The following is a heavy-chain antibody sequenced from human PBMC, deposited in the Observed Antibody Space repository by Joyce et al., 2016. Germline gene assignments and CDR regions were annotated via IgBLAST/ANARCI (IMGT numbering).Heavy chain of an antibody. CDR3: AKADYGDKIDAFDI. J-gene: IGHJ3*02. CDR2: SSSNSSTI. Sequence: EVQLVESGGGLVQPGGSLRLSCAASGFTFSSYSMNWVRQAPGKVLEWVSYSSSNSSTIYYADSVKGRFTISRDNAKNSLYLQMNSLRAEDTAVYYCAKADYGDKIDAFDIWGQGTMVTVSS. V-gene: IGHV3-48*01. D-gene: IGHD4-17*01. CDR1: GFTFSSYS.